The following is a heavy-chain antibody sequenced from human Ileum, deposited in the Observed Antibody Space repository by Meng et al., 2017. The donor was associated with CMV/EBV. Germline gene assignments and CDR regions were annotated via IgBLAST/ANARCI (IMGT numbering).Heavy chain of an antibody. CDR3: VRAEYGDYGGY. V-gene: IGHV3-11*01. D-gene: IGHD4-17*01. J-gene: IGHJ4*02. CDR1: GFIMRDYY. Sequence: GGSLRLSCATSGFIMRDYYLAWIRQAPGKGLEWISYISGSSNTIYYADSVKGRFTTSRDNAMRSLYLQMTSLTAEDTAVYYCVRAEYGDYGGYWGQGTLVTVSS. CDR2: ISGSSNTI.